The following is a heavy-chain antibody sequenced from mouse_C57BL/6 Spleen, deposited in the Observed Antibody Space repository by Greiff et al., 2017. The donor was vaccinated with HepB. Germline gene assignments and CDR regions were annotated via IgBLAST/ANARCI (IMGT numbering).Heavy chain of an antibody. CDR3: ARRGIGGAWFAY. CDR2: IYPGDGDT. CDR1: GYAFSSYW. V-gene: IGHV1-80*01. J-gene: IGHJ3*01. Sequence: VQLQQSGAELVKPGASVKISCKASGYAFSSYWMNWVKQRPGKGLEWIGQIYPGDGDTNYNGKFKGKATLTADKSSSTAYMQLSSLTSEDSAVYFCARRGIGGAWFAYWGQGTLVTVSA.